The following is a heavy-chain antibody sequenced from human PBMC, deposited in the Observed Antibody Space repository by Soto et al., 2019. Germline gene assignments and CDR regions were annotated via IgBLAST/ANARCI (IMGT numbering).Heavy chain of an antibody. CDR3: ARSILSQWDY. V-gene: IGHV1-46*01. J-gene: IGHJ4*02. CDR1: GYTFTSYY. D-gene: IGHD6-19*01. Sequence: GASVKVSCKASGYTFTSYYMHWVRQAPGQGLEWMGIINPSGGSTTYAQNFQGRVTITADKSTSTAYMELSSLRSEDTAVYYCARSILSQWDYWGQGTLVTVSS. CDR2: INPSGGST.